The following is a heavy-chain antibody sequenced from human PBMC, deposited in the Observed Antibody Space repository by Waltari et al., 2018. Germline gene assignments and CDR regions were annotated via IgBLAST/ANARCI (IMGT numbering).Heavy chain of an antibody. V-gene: IGHV4-4*07. CDR3: ARVEVPTYSSSSWYYMDV. CDR2: IYTSGST. Sequence: QVQLQESGPGLVKPSETLSLTCTVSGGSISSYYWSWIRQPAGKGLEWIGRIYTSGSTNYNPSLKSRVTMSVDTSKNQFSLKLSSVTAADTAVYYCARVEVPTYSSSSWYYMDVWGKGTTVTVSS. CDR1: GGSISSYY. J-gene: IGHJ6*03. D-gene: IGHD6-6*01.